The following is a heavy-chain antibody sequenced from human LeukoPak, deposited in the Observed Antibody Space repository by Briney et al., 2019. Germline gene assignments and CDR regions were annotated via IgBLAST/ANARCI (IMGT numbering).Heavy chain of an antibody. CDR3: VNAYYYDSSGYYPFDY. V-gene: IGHV3-23*01. CDR1: GFTFSSYA. D-gene: IGHD3-22*01. Sequence: GGSLRLSCAASGFTFSSYAMSWVRQAPGKGLEWVSAISGSGGSTYYADSVKGRFTISRDNSKNTLYLQMNSLRAEDTAVYYCVNAYYYDSSGYYPFDYWGQGTLVTVSS. CDR2: ISGSGGST. J-gene: IGHJ4*02.